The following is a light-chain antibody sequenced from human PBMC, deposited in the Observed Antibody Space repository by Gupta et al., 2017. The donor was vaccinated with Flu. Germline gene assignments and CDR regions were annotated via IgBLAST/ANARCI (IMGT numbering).Light chain of an antibody. CDR3: CSYAGSDTTHYV. CDR2: DVS. Sequence: QAALTQPRSLSRAPGPSVIISCPGTSSDGGAYHYVTWYQQHPAKAPKLMIYDVSKRPSGVPDSFSGSKSGNTASLTISRLQAEDEADYYCCSYAGSDTTHYVFGTGTKVTVL. CDR1: SSDGGAYHY. J-gene: IGLJ1*01. V-gene: IGLV2-11*01.